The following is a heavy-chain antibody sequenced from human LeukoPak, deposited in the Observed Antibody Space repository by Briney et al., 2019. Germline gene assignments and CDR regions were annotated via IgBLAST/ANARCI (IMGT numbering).Heavy chain of an antibody. CDR2: VYYSGST. CDR1: GGSISSNNYY. J-gene: IGHJ5*02. D-gene: IGHD6-13*01. V-gene: IGHV4-39*02. Sequence: PSETLSLTCSVSGGSISSNNYYWGWIRQPPGKGLEWIGDVYYSGSTYYNPSLKSRVTMSVDTSKNQFSLELSSVTAADTAVYYCARDYPKQLVQNWFDPWGQGTLVTVSS. CDR3: ARDYPKQLVQNWFDP.